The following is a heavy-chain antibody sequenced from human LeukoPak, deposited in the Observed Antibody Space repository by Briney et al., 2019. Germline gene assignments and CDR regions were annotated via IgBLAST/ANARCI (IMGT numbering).Heavy chain of an antibody. D-gene: IGHD6-19*01. V-gene: IGHV3-7*03. Sequence: GGSLRLSCADSGYTFSSFWMNWVRHTPGKGLEWVANIEGDGSEKNYMDSVRGRFTISRDNAKKSLHLQMNSLRAEDTGVYYCAGGSGWLIDYWGQGTLVTVSS. CDR1: GYTFSSFW. J-gene: IGHJ4*02. CDR3: AGGSGWLIDY. CDR2: IEGDGSEK.